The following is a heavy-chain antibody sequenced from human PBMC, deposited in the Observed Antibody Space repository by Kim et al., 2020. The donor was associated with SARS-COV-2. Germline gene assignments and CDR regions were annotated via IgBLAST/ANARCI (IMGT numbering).Heavy chain of an antibody. Sequence: SETLSLTCAVYGGSFSGYYWSWIRQPPGKGLEWIGEINHSGSTNYNPSLKSRVTISVDTSKNQFSLKLSSVTAADTAVYYCARGTLYAPTLCGDCYLPQSWFDPWGQRTLVTVSS. CDR1: GGSFSGYY. D-gene: IGHD2-21*02. CDR3: ARGTLYAPTLCGDCYLPQSWFDP. V-gene: IGHV4-34*01. J-gene: IGHJ5*02. CDR2: INHSGST.